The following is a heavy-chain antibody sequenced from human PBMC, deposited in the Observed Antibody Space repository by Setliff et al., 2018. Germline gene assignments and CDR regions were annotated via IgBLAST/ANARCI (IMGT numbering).Heavy chain of an antibody. CDR3: ARQGCSSTSCHSIDY. J-gene: IGHJ4*02. Sequence: GESLKISCKGSGYSFANSWIAWVRQMPGKGLEWMGVIYAGDSDTRYSPSFQGQVTISADKSISTAYLQWNSLQASDTAMYYCARQGCSSTSCHSIDYWGQGTLVTVSS. D-gene: IGHD2-2*01. V-gene: IGHV5-51*01. CDR2: IYAGDSDT. CDR1: GYSFANSW.